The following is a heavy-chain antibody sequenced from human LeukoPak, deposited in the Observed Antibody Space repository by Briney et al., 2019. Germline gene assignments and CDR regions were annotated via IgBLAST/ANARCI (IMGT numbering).Heavy chain of an antibody. Sequence: PGESLKISCKGSGYSFTSYWIGWVRQMPGKGLEWMGIIYPGDSDTRYSPSFQGQVTISADKSISTAYLQWSSLKASDTAMYYCARRDGYCSGGSCFYWFDPWGQGTLVTVSS. D-gene: IGHD2-15*01. CDR2: IYPGDSDT. CDR1: GYSFTSYW. V-gene: IGHV5-51*01. CDR3: ARRDGYCSGGSCFYWFDP. J-gene: IGHJ5*02.